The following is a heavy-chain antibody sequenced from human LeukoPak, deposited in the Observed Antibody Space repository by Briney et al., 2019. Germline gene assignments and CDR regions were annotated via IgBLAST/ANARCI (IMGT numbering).Heavy chain of an antibody. CDR2: IYTSGST. CDR3: ARDGNGVRYNWFDP. J-gene: IGHJ5*02. V-gene: IGHV4-61*02. Sequence: SETLSLTCTVSGGSISSGSYYWSWIRQPAGEGLEWIGRIYTSGSTNYNPSLKSRVTISVDTSKNQFSLKLSSVTAADTAVYYCARDGNGVRYNWFDPWGQGTLVTVSS. CDR1: GGSISSGSYY. D-gene: IGHD3-9*01.